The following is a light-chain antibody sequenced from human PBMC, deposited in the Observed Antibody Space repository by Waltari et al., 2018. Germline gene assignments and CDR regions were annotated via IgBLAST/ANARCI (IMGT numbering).Light chain of an antibody. CDR3: QHSYFTPST. J-gene: IGKJ2*02. CDR2: TAS. CDR1: QSISTF. Sequence: DIQMTQSPSSLSASLGDRVTITCRASQSISTFLNWYQQKPGEAPKLLVYTASALQSGVPLRFSGSGSWTDFTLSICSLQPEDFSTYFCQHSYFTPSTFCRGTIVEIK. V-gene: IGKV1-39*01.